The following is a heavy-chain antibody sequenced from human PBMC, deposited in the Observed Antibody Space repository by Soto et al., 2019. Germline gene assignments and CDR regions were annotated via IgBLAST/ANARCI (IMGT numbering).Heavy chain of an antibody. J-gene: IGHJ4*02. CDR1: GGSLSDYY. CDR2: INHSGST. V-gene: IGHV4-34*01. Sequence: SETLSLTCAVYGGSLSDYYWSWIRQPPGKGLEWIGEINHSGSTNYNPSLKSRVTISVDTSKNQFSLKVTSVTAADTAVYYCAGPGGYSYGQFGLWGQGTLVTVSS. D-gene: IGHD5-18*01. CDR3: AGPGGYSYGQFGL.